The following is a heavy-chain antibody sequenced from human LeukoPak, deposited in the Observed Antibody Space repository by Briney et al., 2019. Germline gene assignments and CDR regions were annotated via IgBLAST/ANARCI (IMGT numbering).Heavy chain of an antibody. D-gene: IGHD6-19*01. Sequence: SETLSLTCTVSGGSISSSSYYWGWIRQPPGKGLEWIGYIYYSGSTNYNPSLKSRVTISVDTSKNQFSLKLSSVTAADTAVYYCARENEYSSGWLRVDYWGQGTLVTVSS. J-gene: IGHJ4*02. CDR3: ARENEYSSGWLRVDY. CDR2: IYYSGST. V-gene: IGHV4-61*01. CDR1: GGSISSSSYY.